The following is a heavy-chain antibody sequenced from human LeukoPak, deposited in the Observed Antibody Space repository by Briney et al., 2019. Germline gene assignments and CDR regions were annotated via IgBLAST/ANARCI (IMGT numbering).Heavy chain of an antibody. CDR2: MNPNSGNT. CDR3: ARARGNGEYNWFDP. J-gene: IGHJ5*02. D-gene: IGHD4-23*01. Sequence: ASVKVSCKASGYTLTSYDINWVRQATGQGLEWMGWMNPNSGNTGYAQKFQGRVTMTRNTSISTAYMELSSLRSEDTAVYYCARARGNGEYNWFDPWGQGTLVTVSS. V-gene: IGHV1-8*01. CDR1: GYTLTSYD.